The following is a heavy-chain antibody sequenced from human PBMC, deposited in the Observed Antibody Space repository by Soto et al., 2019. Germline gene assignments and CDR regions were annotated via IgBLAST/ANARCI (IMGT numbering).Heavy chain of an antibody. D-gene: IGHD4-17*01. V-gene: IGHV2-70*01. CDR1: GFSLSTSGMC. J-gene: IGHJ4*02. CDR3: ARIPSYGDYFDY. Sequence: SGPTLVNPTQTLTLTCTFSGFSLSTSGMCVSWIRQPPGKALEWLALIDWDDGKYYSTSLKTRLTISKDTSKNQVVLTMTNMDPVDTATYYCARIPSYGDYFDYWGQGTLVTVSS. CDR2: IDWDDGK.